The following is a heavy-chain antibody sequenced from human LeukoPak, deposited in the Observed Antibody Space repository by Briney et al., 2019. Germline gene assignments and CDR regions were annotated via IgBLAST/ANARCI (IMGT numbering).Heavy chain of an antibody. V-gene: IGHV3-23*01. Sequence: GGSLRLSCAASGFTFSSYAMSWVRQAPGKGLEWVSAITGSGDSTYYADSAKGRFTISRDNSKNTLYLQMNSLRTEDTAVYYCAKSPDSSGYSPYYFDYWGQGTLVTVSS. J-gene: IGHJ4*02. CDR1: GFTFSSYA. CDR2: ITGSGDST. CDR3: AKSPDSSGYSPYYFDY. D-gene: IGHD3-22*01.